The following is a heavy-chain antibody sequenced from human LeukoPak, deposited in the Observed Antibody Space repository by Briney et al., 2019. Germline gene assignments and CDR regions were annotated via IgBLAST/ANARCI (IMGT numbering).Heavy chain of an antibody. V-gene: IGHV3-48*04. J-gene: IGHJ6*02. CDR1: GFTFSSYS. CDR2: ISSSSSTI. Sequence: GGSLRLSCAASGFTFSSYSMNWVRQAPGKGLEWVSYISSSSSTIYYADSVKGRFTISRDNAKNSLYLQMNSLRAEDTAVYYCAREGRFRYYYGMDVWGQGTTVTVSS. CDR3: AREGRFRYYYGMDV.